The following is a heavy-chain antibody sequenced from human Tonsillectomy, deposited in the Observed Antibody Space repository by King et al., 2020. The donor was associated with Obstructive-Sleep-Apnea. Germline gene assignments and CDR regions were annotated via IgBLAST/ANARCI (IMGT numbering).Heavy chain of an antibody. CDR3: ARERYYYDSSGYYYGEYYFDY. J-gene: IGHJ4*02. CDR1: GFTFSSYA. V-gene: IGHV3-30*04. CDR2: ISYDGSNK. D-gene: IGHD3-22*01. Sequence: HVQLVESGGGVVQPGRSLRLSCAASGFTFSSYAMHWVRQAPGKGLEWVAVISYDGSNKYYADSVQGRFTISRDNSKNPLYLQMNSLRAEDTAVYYCARERYYYDSSGYYYGEYYFDYWGQGTLVTVSS.